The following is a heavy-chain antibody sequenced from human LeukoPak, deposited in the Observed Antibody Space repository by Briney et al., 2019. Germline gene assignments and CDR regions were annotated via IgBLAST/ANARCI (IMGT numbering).Heavy chain of an antibody. CDR1: GFTVKINY. J-gene: IGHJ4*02. CDR3: ARGVVVAAIFDD. CDR2: IYCGGST. Sequence: PGGSLRLSCAASGFTVKINYMSWVRQSPGKGLEWVSVIYCGGSTYYADSVKGRFTISRYNSKNTLYLQMNSLRAEDTTVYYWARGVVVAAIFDDWGQGTLVTVSS. V-gene: IGHV3-66*02. D-gene: IGHD2-15*01.